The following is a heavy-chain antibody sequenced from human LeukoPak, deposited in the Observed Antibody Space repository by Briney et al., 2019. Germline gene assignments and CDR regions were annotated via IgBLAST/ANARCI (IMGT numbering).Heavy chain of an antibody. CDR2: MNPNSGNT. V-gene: IGHV1-8*01. CDR3: ARGALVVRGIYYYGMDV. J-gene: IGHJ6*02. CDR1: GYTFTSYD. Sequence: GASVKVSCKASGYTFTSYDINWVRQATGQGLEWMGWMNPNSGNTGYAQKFQGRVTMTRNTSISTAYMELSSLRSEATAVYYCARGALVVRGIYYYGMDVWGQGTTVTVSS. D-gene: IGHD3-10*01.